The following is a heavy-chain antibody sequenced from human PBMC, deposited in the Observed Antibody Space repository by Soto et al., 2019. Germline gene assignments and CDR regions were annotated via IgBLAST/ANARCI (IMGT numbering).Heavy chain of an antibody. D-gene: IGHD6-13*01. CDR1: GFTFDDYA. J-gene: IGHJ5*02. CDR2: ISWSSGNI. V-gene: IGHV3-9*01. Sequence: EVQLEESGGGVVQPGRSLRLSCTGSGFTFDDYAMYWVRQRPGAGLEWVAGISWSSGNIAHADSVKGRFTVSRDNDMSSLYLQMNSLRVEDTAMYYCARGGRGALTAAAGRTNWFDPWGQGTLVIVSS. CDR3: ARGGRGALTAAAGRTNWFDP.